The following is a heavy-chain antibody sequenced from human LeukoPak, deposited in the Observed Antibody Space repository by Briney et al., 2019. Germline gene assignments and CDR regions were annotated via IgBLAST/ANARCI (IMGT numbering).Heavy chain of an antibody. Sequence: SETLSLTCSVSGGSITSSSYYWGWIRQPPEKGLEWIGSIYYTGGTYYSPSLKSRVTISVDTSKNQFSLKLSSVTAADTAVYYCARQIKDYIVVVPAANDYYYMDVWGKGTTVTVSS. CDR3: ARQIKDYIVVVPAANDYYYMDV. J-gene: IGHJ6*03. V-gene: IGHV4-39*01. CDR1: GGSITSSSYY. D-gene: IGHD2-2*01. CDR2: IYYTGGT.